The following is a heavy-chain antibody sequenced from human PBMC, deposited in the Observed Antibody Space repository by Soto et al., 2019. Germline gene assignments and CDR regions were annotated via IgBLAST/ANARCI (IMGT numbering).Heavy chain of an antibody. CDR1: GYTFTSYD. D-gene: IGHD4-17*01. V-gene: IGHV1-8*01. J-gene: IGHJ4*02. Sequence: QVQLVQSGAEVKKPGASVKVSCKASGYTFTSYDINWVRQATGQGLEWMGWMNPNSGNTGYAQKFQGRVTMTRNTSISTASMALSSLRSEDTAVYYCAGAKGPYGDPDYWGQGTLVTVSS. CDR2: MNPNSGNT. CDR3: AGAKGPYGDPDY.